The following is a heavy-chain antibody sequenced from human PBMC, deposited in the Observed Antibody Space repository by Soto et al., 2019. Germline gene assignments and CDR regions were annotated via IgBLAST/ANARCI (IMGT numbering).Heavy chain of an antibody. V-gene: IGHV1-2*02. Sequence: QVQMVQSGAEVKKPGASVKVSCKASGHTFTGHHMHWVRQAPGQGLEWMGLIDLDIGDTKYAQKFQGRVTSTSDTSNNTAYMELRGLRSDDTAVYYCAIEPTGTAGFDYWGQGTLVTVSS. CDR3: AIEPTGTAGFDY. CDR2: IDLDIGDT. D-gene: IGHD2-21*02. CDR1: GHTFTGHH. J-gene: IGHJ4*02.